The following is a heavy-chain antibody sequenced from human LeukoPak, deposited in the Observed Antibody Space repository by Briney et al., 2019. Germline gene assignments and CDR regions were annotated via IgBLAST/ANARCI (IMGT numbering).Heavy chain of an antibody. J-gene: IGHJ6*02. CDR2: ISSTGGNT. CDR3: AKDVRVGGGGMDV. CDR1: GFTFSTYA. Sequence: PGGSLRLSCAASGFTFSTYAMTWVRQAPGKGLEWVSLISSTGGNTYYADSVKGRFTISRDNSKNTLPLQMNSLRAEDTAVYYCAKDVRVGGGGMDVWGQGTPVTVSS. V-gene: IGHV3-23*01. D-gene: IGHD1-26*01.